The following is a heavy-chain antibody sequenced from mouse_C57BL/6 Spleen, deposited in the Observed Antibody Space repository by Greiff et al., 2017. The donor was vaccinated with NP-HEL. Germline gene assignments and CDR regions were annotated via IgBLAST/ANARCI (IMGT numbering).Heavy chain of an antibody. CDR3: ATMVTGYYYAMDY. Sequence: EVQGVESGGGLVKPGGSLKLSCAASGFTFSDYGMHWVRQAPEKGLEWVAYISSGSSTIYYADTVKGRFTISRDNAKNTLFLQMTSLRSEDTAMYYCATMVTGYYYAMDYWGQGTSVTVSS. J-gene: IGHJ4*01. CDR2: ISSGSSTI. D-gene: IGHD2-2*01. CDR1: GFTFSDYG. V-gene: IGHV5-17*01.